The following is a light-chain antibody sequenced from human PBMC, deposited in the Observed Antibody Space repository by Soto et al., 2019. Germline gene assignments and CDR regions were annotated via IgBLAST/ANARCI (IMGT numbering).Light chain of an antibody. CDR3: QQYCATPWT. V-gene: IGKV4-1*01. Sequence: DIVMTQSPDSLAVSLGERATINCESSQSVLYSSNNQNCLAWYQQKPGQPPKLLIYWASTRESGVPDRFSGSGSVTDFTLTISSLQAEDVAVYYCQQYCATPWTFGQGTKVELK. CDR2: WAS. J-gene: IGKJ1*01. CDR1: QSVLYSSNNQNC.